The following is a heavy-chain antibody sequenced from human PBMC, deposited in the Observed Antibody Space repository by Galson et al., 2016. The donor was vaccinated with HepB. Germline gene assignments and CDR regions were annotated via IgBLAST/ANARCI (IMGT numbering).Heavy chain of an antibody. CDR3: VRGLYGSGNYYYHGLDV. CDR2: TYFRSKWYN. CDR1: GDSVSSKSAA. Sequence: CAISGDSVSSKSAAWNWIRQSPSRGLEWLGRTYFRSKWYNDYALSVKSRIIISPDTSKNQLSLQLNSVTPEDTAVYYCVRGLYGSGNYYYHGLDVWGQGTLVTVSS. J-gene: IGHJ6*02. D-gene: IGHD3-10*01. V-gene: IGHV6-1*01.